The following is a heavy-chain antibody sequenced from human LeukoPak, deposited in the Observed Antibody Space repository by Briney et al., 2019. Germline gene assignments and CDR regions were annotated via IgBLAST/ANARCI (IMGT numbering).Heavy chain of an antibody. D-gene: IGHD6-19*01. Sequence: GGSLRLSCAASGFTFSSYGMHWVRQAPGKGLEWVAFIRYDGSNKYYADSVKGRFTISRDNSKNTLYLQMNSLRAEDTAAYYCAKPAYSSGWRPNYNWFDPWGQGTLVTVSS. CDR2: IRYDGSNK. J-gene: IGHJ5*02. CDR3: AKPAYSSGWRPNYNWFDP. V-gene: IGHV3-30*02. CDR1: GFTFSSYG.